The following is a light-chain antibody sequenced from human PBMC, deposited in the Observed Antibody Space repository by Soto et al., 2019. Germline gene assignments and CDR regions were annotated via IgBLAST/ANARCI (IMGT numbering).Light chain of an antibody. CDR2: EVS. CDR3: SSYELDSPLV. V-gene: IGLV2-14*03. Sequence: QSALTQPASVSGSPGQSITISCTGTSNDIGGYNYVSWYQQRPGKAPKLIISEVSDRPSGVSDRFSGSKSGNTASRTISGLQAEDEAVYYCSSYELDSPLVFGGGTKVTVL. J-gene: IGLJ2*01. CDR1: SNDIGGYNY.